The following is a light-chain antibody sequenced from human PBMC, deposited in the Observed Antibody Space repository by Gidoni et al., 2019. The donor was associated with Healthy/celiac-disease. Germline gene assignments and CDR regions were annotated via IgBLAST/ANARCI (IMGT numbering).Light chain of an antibody. CDR3: NSRDSSGNPL. Sequence: SSELPQDPAVSVALGQTVRITCQGDSLRSYYASWYQQKPGQAPVLVIYGKNNRPSGIPDRFSGSSSGNTASLTITGAQAEDEADYYCNSRDSSGNPLVGGGTKLTVL. J-gene: IGLJ2*01. CDR1: SLRSYY. V-gene: IGLV3-19*01. CDR2: GKN.